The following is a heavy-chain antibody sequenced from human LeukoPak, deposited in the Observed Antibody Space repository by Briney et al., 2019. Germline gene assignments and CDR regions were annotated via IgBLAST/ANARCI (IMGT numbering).Heavy chain of an antibody. CDR1: GFTFSSYW. J-gene: IGHJ4*02. V-gene: IGHV3-7*01. Sequence: GGSLRLSCAASGFTFSSYWMSWVRQAPGKGLEWVANIKQDGSEKYYVDSVKGRFTISRGNAKNSLYLQMNSLRAEDTAVYYCARSRLAAAGRGIDYWGQGTLVTVSS. CDR2: IKQDGSEK. CDR3: ARSRLAAAGRGIDY. D-gene: IGHD6-13*01.